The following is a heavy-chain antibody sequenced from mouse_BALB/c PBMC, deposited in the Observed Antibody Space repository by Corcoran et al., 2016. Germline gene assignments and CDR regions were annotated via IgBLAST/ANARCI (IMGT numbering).Heavy chain of an antibody. CDR2: INPSTGYI. D-gene: IGHD1-1*01. Sequence: QVQLQQSGAELAKPGASVKMSCKASGYTFTSYWMHWVKQRPGQGLEWIGYINPSTGYIEYNQKFKDKATLTADKSSSTAYMQLSSLTSEDSAVYYCARYPYYAYAMDYWGQGTSVTVSS. CDR1: GYTFTSYW. V-gene: IGHV1-7*01. J-gene: IGHJ4*01. CDR3: ARYPYYAYAMDY.